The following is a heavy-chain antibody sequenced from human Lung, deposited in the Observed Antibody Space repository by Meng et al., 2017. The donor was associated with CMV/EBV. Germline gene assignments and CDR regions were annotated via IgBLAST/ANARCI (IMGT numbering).Heavy chain of an antibody. J-gene: IGHJ4*02. D-gene: IGHD3-10*01. CDR1: GVTISESDYY. CDR3: AREERREVFSDF. Sequence: SETLSLXCSVSGVTISESDYYWAWIRQAPGKGLEWIGSIYFSGSTYYNPSLNSLGILSVDTSKNQFSLKVRSVTAADTAIYYCAREERREVFSDFWGQGTLVTVSS. V-gene: IGHV4-39*07. CDR2: IYFSGST.